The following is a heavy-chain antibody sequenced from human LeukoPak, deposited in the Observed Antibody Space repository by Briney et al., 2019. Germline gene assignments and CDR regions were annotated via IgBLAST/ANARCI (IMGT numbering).Heavy chain of an antibody. Sequence: PGGSLTLSCQSYSFTFSSCGKNWVRQAPRKGLEWVSSISSSSSYIYYADSVKGRFTISRDNAKNSLYLQMNSLRAEDTAVYYCASSTSCYMWGQGTLATVSS. CDR3: ASSTSCYM. D-gene: IGHD2-2*02. V-gene: IGHV3-21*01. CDR1: SFTFSSCG. J-gene: IGHJ4*02. CDR2: ISSSSSYI.